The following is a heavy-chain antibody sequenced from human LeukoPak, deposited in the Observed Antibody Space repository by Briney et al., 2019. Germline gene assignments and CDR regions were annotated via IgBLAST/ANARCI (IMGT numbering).Heavy chain of an antibody. Sequence: ASVNVSCTASGGTFISYAISWVRQAPGQGLEGMGGIIPIFGTANYAQKFQGRVTITADESTSTAYMELSSLRSEDTAVYYCARAGYYGSGSYYNGNHWYFDLWGRGTLVTVSS. V-gene: IGHV1-69*13. D-gene: IGHD3-10*01. CDR3: ARAGYYGSGSYYNGNHWYFDL. J-gene: IGHJ2*01. CDR1: GGTFISYA. CDR2: IIPIFGTA.